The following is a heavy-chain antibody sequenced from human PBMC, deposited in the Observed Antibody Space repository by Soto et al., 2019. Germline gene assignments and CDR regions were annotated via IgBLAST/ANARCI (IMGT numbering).Heavy chain of an antibody. Sequence: EVQLLESGGGLVQPGGSLRLSCADSGFTFSSHVMSWVRQAPGKGLEWVSGISTGGGSTDYADSVKGRFTISRDNSKNTLQLQMKSLRAEDTAVYYCARSREIIASAGSFDYWGQGTLVTVSS. CDR3: ARSREIIASAGSFDY. J-gene: IGHJ4*02. V-gene: IGHV3-23*01. D-gene: IGHD6-25*01. CDR1: GFTFSSHV. CDR2: ISTGGGST.